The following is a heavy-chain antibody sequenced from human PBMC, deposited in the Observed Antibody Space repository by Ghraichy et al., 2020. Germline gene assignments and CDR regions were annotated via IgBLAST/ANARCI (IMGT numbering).Heavy chain of an antibody. CDR1: GGPFSSSA. CDR2: IIPIFGTA. J-gene: IGHJ6*02. D-gene: IGHD4-17*01. V-gene: IGHV1-69*13. Sequence: SVKVSCKASGGPFSSSAISWVRQAPGQGLEWMGGIIPIFGTANYAQKFQGRVTITADESTSTAYMELSSLRSEDTAVYYCAVFYGDYANYYYYYGMDVWGQGTTVTVSS. CDR3: AVFYGDYANYYYYYGMDV.